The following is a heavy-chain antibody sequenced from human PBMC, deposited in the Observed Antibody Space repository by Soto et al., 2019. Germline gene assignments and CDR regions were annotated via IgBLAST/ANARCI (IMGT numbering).Heavy chain of an antibody. J-gene: IGHJ5*02. CDR2: VRNRANSHTT. CDR3: ATTLAPGRGYDP. CDR1: GLSFSDHH. Sequence: PXESLLLSCVASGLSFSDHHMDWFRQAPGKGLEWVARVRNRANSHTTEYAASVKGRFTISRDDSMNSLFLQMNSLTTEDTAVYYCATTLAPGRGYDPWGQGTLVTVSS. D-gene: IGHD1-26*01. V-gene: IGHV3-72*01.